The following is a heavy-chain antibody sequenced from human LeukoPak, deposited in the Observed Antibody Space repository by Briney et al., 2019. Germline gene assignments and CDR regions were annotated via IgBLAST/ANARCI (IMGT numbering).Heavy chain of an antibody. J-gene: IGHJ3*02. Sequence: ASVKVSCKASGYTFTSYDINWVRQATGQGLEWMGWMNPNSGNTGYAQKLQGRVTMTTDTSTSTAYMELRSLRSDDTAVYYCATTGTTGAFDIWGQGTMVTVSS. CDR1: GYTFTSYD. D-gene: IGHD1-1*01. CDR3: ATTGTTGAFDI. V-gene: IGHV1-8*01. CDR2: MNPNSGNT.